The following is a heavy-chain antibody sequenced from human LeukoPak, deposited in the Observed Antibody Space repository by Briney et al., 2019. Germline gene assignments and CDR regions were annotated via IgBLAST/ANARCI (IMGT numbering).Heavy chain of an antibody. CDR2: IYYSGST. D-gene: IGHD4-23*01. V-gene: IGHV4-31*03. CDR1: GGSISSGGYY. CDR3: ATRVTRTGGTPLRD. J-gene: IGHJ4*02. Sequence: PSETLSLTCTVSGGSISSGGYYWSWIRQHPGKGLEWIGYIYYSGSTYYNPSLKSRVTISVDTSKNQFSLNLRSVTAADTALYYCATRVTRTGGTPLRDWGQGTLVTVSS.